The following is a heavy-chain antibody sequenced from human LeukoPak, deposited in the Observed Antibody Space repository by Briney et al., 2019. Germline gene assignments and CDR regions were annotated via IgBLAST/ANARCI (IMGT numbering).Heavy chain of an antibody. CDR3: ARQMYGSGSNWFDP. CDR1: GYTFTSYG. CDR2: ISAYNGNT. J-gene: IGHJ5*02. Sequence: ASVKVSCKASGYTFTSYGISWVRQAPGQGLEWMGWISAYNGNTNYAQKLQGRVTMTTDTSTSTAYMELRSLRSDDTAVYYCARQMYGSGSNWFDPWGQGTLVTVSS. D-gene: IGHD3-10*01. V-gene: IGHV1-18*01.